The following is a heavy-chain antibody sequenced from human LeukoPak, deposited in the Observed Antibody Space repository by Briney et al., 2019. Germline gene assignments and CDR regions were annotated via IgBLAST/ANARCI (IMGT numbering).Heavy chain of an antibody. V-gene: IGHV3-23*01. J-gene: IGHJ4*02. Sequence: GGSLRRSCAASGITISSYARSWVRQAPVKGLEWLSAISGSGGSTYYADSEKGRLTISRDNAKHTLYLQMNSLRDDDSGLYYCAKPLPTYYYDISGYSDYWGQGTLVTVSS. CDR3: AKPLPTYYYDISGYSDY. CDR2: ISGSGGST. D-gene: IGHD3-22*01. CDR1: GITISSYA.